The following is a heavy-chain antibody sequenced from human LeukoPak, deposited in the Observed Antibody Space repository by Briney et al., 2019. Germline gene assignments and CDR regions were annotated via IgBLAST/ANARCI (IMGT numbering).Heavy chain of an antibody. D-gene: IGHD3-22*01. J-gene: IGHJ6*02. Sequence: ASVKVSCKASGYTFTSYDTNWVRQATGQGLEWMGWMNPNSGNTGCAQKFQGRVTMTRNTSISTAYMELSSLRSEDTAVYYCARAGDYDSSGYYFYYYYGMDVWGQGTTVTASS. CDR1: GYTFTSYD. CDR3: ARAGDYDSSGYYFYYYYGMDV. V-gene: IGHV1-8*01. CDR2: MNPNSGNT.